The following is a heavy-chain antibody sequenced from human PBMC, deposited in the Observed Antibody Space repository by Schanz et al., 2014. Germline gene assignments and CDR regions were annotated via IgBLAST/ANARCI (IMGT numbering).Heavy chain of an antibody. J-gene: IGHJ4*02. D-gene: IGHD2-15*01. V-gene: IGHV3-30-3*01. Sequence: VQLLESGGGLVQPGGSLRLSCAAYGFTLSSYAMHWVRQAPGKGLEWVAVISYDGSNKYYADSVKGRFTISRDNSKNTLYLQMNTLRAEDTAVYYCARDRGYCSGGSCLTFDYWGQGTLVNDSS. CDR1: GFTLSSYA. CDR2: ISYDGSNK. CDR3: ARDRGYCSGGSCLTFDY.